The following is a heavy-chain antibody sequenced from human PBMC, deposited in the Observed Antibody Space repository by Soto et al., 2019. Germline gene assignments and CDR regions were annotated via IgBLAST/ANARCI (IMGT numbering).Heavy chain of an antibody. CDR2: LIHGGST. CDR1: NASRGSFH. V-gene: IGHV4-34*12. D-gene: IGHD3-10*02. Sequence: SGTLSHTCTIYNASRGSFHWTWPRPPPGKGLEWIGELIHGGSTNYNPSLKSRVTFSLDTSKSQFSLHVMSVTAADTAVYYCARSPLSYDYVRQTWREVGDSFDVWGRGTAVSVS. J-gene: IGHJ3*01. CDR3: ARSPLSYDYVRQTWREVGDSFDV.